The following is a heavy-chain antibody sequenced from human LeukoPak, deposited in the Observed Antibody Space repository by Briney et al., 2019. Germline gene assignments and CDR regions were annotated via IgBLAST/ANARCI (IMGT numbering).Heavy chain of an antibody. Sequence: GGSLRLSCAASGFPFSNYAMHWVRQAPGKGLEWVSYISGTSSTIYYADSMEGRFTISRDNAKNSLYLQMNSLRAEDTAVYYCARDPPHGMDVWGQGTTVTVSS. CDR2: ISGTSSTI. J-gene: IGHJ6*02. CDR3: ARDPPHGMDV. V-gene: IGHV3-48*01. CDR1: GFPFSNYA.